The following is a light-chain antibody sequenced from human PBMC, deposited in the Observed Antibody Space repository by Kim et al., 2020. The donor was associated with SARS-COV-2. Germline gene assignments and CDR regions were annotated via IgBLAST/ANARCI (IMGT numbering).Light chain of an antibody. CDR1: QSISSW. J-gene: IGKJ1*01. CDR3: QQYKSYPWT. CDR2: KAS. V-gene: IGKV1-5*03. Sequence: DIQMTQSPSTLSASVGDRVTITCRASQSISSWLAWYQQKPGKAPKLLIYKASSLESGVPSRFSGSGSGTEFTLTISSLQPDDFATYYSQQYKSYPWTFGQGTKVDIK.